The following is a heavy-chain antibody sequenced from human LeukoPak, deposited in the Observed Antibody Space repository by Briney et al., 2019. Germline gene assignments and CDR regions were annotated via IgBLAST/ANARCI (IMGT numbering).Heavy chain of an antibody. CDR1: GYTFTSYG. CDR2: MNPNSGNT. V-gene: IGHV1-8*03. D-gene: IGHD6-13*01. J-gene: IGHJ3*02. CDR3: ARGRGQQPTDAFDI. Sequence: ASVKVSCKASGYTFTSYGISWVRQATGQGLEWMGWMNPNSGNTGYAQKFQGRVTITRNTSISTAYMELSSLRSEDTAVYYCARGRGQQPTDAFDIWGQGTMVTVSS.